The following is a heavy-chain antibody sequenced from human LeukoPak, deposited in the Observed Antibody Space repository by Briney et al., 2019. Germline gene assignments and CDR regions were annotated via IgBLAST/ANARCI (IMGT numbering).Heavy chain of an antibody. CDR3: ARGAGYSSAGTAFDY. D-gene: IGHD6-25*01. CDR1: GFAFSSYG. Sequence: GGSLRLSCAASGFAFSSYGMHWVRQAPGKGLEWVAVIWYDGSNKYYADSVKGRFTISRDNSKNTLYLQMNSLRAEDTAVYYCARGAGYSSAGTAFDYWGQGTLVTVSS. CDR2: IWYDGSNK. V-gene: IGHV3-33*01. J-gene: IGHJ4*02.